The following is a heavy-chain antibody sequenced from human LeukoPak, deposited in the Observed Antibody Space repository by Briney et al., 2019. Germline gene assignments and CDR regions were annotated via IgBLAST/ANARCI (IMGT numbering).Heavy chain of an antibody. J-gene: IGHJ3*02. Sequence: GGSLRLSCAASGFTFGSYAMSWVRQAPGKGLEWVSAILRRLREGPVHHLQRQSKNTLYLQMDSLRAEDTAVYYCAKVRQQLLQGLAAFDIWGQGTMVTVSS. D-gene: IGHD6-13*01. CDR1: GFTFGSYA. CDR2: I. CDR3: AKVRQQLLQGLAAFDI. V-gene: IGHV3-23*01.